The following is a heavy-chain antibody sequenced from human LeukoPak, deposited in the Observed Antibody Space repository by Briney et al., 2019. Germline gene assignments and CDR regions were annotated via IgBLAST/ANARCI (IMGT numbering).Heavy chain of an antibody. CDR2: IIPIFGTA. Sequence: SVKVSCKASGGTFSSYAISWVRQAPGQGLEWMGGIIPIFGTANYAQKFQGRVTITADESTSTAYMELSSLGSEDTAVYYCARQGLRYFDWLPRPSFSGMDVWGKGTTVTVSS. V-gene: IGHV1-69*01. CDR3: ARQGLRYFDWLPRPSFSGMDV. D-gene: IGHD3-9*01. CDR1: GGTFSSYA. J-gene: IGHJ6*04.